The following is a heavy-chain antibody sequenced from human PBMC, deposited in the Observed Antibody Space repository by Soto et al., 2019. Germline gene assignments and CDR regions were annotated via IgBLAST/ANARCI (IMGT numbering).Heavy chain of an antibody. D-gene: IGHD6-19*01. CDR1: GFTFSNYA. CDR2: ISSNGVGT. CDR3: ARGEQSDYYYMDV. J-gene: IGHJ6*03. Sequence: VQLVESGGGLVQPGGSLRLSCAASGFTFSNYAMDWVRQAPGKVLEYVSGISSNGVGTYYANSVKDRFTISRDNSKNTLYLQMGSLRAEDMGVYYCARGEQSDYYYMDVGGKGTSVTVSS. V-gene: IGHV3-64*01.